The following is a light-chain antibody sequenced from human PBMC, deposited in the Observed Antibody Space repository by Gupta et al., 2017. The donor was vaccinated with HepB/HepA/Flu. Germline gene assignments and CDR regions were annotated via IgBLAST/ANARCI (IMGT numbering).Light chain of an antibody. CDR1: QSISSY. J-gene: IGKJ4*01. V-gene: IGKV1-39*01. CDR2: AAS. CDR3: QQRDSTPKA. Sequence: DIQMTQSPSSLSASVGDRVTITCRASQSISSYLNWYQQKPGKAPKLLIYAASSLQSGVSSRFSGSGSGTDFTLTISRLQPEDIATYYCQQRDSTPKAFGGGTKVEIK.